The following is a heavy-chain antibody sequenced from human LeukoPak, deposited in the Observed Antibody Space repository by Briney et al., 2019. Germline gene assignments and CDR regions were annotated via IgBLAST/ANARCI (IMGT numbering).Heavy chain of an antibody. CDR3: ARGTYYYDSSGSGWFDP. D-gene: IGHD3-22*01. Sequence: SETLSLTCTVSGGSISSSSYYWGWIRQPPGKGLEWIGSIYYSGSTYYNPSLKSRVTISVDTSKNQFSLKLSSVTAADTAVYYCARGTYYYDSSGSGWFDPWGQGTLVTVSS. CDR1: GGSISSSSYY. CDR2: IYYSGST. V-gene: IGHV4-39*07. J-gene: IGHJ5*02.